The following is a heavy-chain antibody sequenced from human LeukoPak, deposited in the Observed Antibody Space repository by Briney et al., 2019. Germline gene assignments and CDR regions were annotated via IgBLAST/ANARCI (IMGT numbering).Heavy chain of an antibody. CDR3: AKTRYSYGHYFDY. Sequence: GGSLRLSCASSGFTFSSYGMHWVRQAPGKGLEWVAFIRYDGSNKYYADSVKGRFTISRDNSKNTLYLQMNSLRAEDTAVYYCAKTRYSYGHYFDYSGQGTLVTVSS. J-gene: IGHJ4*02. CDR2: IRYDGSNK. D-gene: IGHD5-18*01. V-gene: IGHV3-30*02. CDR1: GFTFSSYG.